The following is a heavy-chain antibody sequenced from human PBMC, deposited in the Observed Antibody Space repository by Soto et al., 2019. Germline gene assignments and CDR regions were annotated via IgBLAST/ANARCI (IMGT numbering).Heavy chain of an antibody. CDR2: ISGSGGNT. CDR3: VRDSARIVVVPPVDGDNWLDP. Sequence: PGGSLRLSCAASGFTFSTYALTWVRQAPGKGLEWVSTISGSGGNTYYADSVRGRFIISRDNPKNTLFLQMNSLRAEDTAVYYCVRDSARIVVVPPVDGDNWLDPWGQGTLVTVSS. D-gene: IGHD2-2*01. CDR1: GFTFSTYA. V-gene: IGHV3-23*01. J-gene: IGHJ5*02.